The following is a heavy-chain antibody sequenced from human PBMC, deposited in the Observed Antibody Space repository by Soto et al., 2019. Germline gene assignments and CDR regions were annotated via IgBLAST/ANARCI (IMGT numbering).Heavy chain of an antibody. D-gene: IGHD3-10*01. CDR2: IYYSGST. CDR3: ARADGDIVINAFDI. J-gene: IGHJ3*02. Sequence: SETLSLTCTVSGGSISSYYWSWIRQPPGKGLEWIGYIYYSGSTNYKPSLKSRVTISVDTSKNQFSLKLSSVTDADTAVYYCARADGDIVINAFDIGGKGTMVT. CDR1: GGSISSYY. V-gene: IGHV4-59*01.